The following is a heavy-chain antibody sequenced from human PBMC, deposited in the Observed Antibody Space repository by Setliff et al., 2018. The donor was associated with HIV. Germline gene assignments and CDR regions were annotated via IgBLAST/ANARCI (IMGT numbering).Heavy chain of an antibody. CDR2: INHSGST. J-gene: IGHJ5*02. CDR3: ARLSEKTYYNFWTGSAPGWFDP. V-gene: IGHV4-34*01. D-gene: IGHD3-3*01. CDR1: GVSFSGYY. Sequence: SETLSLTCAVYGVSFSGYYWSWIRQPPGKGLEWIGEINHSGSTNYNPSLKSRVTISVDTSKNQFSLKLTSVTAADTATYYCARLSEKTYYNFWTGSAPGWFDPWGQGSLVTVSS.